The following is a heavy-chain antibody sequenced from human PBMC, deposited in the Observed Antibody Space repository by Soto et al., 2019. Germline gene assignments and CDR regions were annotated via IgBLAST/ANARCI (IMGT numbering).Heavy chain of an antibody. Sequence: SETLSLTCTVSGGSISSYYWSWIRQPPGKGLEWIGYIYYSGSTNYNPSLKSRVTISVDTSKNQFSLKLGSVTAADTAVYYCARFFFSGTRRPAGYNVFPTRRSSDL. CDR1: GGSISSYY. CDR2: IYYSGST. D-gene: IGHD1-20*01. V-gene: IGHV4-59*08. J-gene: IGHJ2*01. CDR3: ARFFFSGTRRPAGYNVFPTRRSSDL.